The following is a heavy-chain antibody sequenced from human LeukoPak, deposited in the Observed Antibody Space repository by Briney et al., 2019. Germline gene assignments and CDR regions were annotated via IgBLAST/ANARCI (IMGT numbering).Heavy chain of an antibody. D-gene: IGHD5-24*01. CDR2: VNPDDSDT. CDR1: GYSFTTYW. V-gene: IGHV5-51*01. CDR3: ARRVEMATTTYFDY. J-gene: IGHJ4*02. Sequence: GESLKISCKTSGYSFTTYWIGWVRQMPGKGLEWMGIVNPDDSDTRYSPSFQGQVTISADKSISTAYLQWSSLKASDTAMYYCARRVEMATTTYFDYWGQGTLVTVPS.